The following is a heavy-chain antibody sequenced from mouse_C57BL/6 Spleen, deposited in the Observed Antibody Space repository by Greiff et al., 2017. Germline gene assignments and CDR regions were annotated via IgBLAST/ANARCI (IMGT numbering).Heavy chain of an antibody. D-gene: IGHD1-1*01. V-gene: IGHV1-26*01. CDR2: INPNNGGT. CDR3: ALTEYGSSYEGY. Sequence: EVQLQQSGPELVKPGASVKISCKASGYTFTDYYMNWVKQSHGKSLEWIGDINPNNGGTSYNQKFKGKATLTVDKSSSTAYMELRSLTSEDSAVYYCALTEYGSSYEGYWGQGTTLTVSS. J-gene: IGHJ2*01. CDR1: GYTFTDYY.